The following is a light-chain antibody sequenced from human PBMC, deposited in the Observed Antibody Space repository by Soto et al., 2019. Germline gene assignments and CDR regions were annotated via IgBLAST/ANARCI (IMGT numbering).Light chain of an antibody. CDR1: QSVSSN. CDR3: QQYNNWPRT. CDR2: GAS. V-gene: IGKV3-15*01. J-gene: IGKJ1*01. Sequence: EIVMTQSPATLSVSPGEKATLYCRASQSVSSNLAWYQQKPGQAPRLLIYGASTMATCIPARFSGSGSGTEFTLTISSLQSEDFAVYYCQQYNNWPRTFGQGTKV.